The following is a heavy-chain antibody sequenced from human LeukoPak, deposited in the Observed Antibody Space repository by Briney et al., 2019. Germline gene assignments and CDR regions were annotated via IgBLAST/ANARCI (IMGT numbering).Heavy chain of an antibody. J-gene: IGHJ6*03. CDR2: IYYSGST. Sequence: SETLSLTCTVSGGSISSSSYYWGWIRQPPGKGLEWIGSIYYSGSTYYNPSLKSRVTISVDTSKNQFSLKLSSVTDADTALYYCARLRDYYYMDVWGKGTTVTVSS. CDR1: GGSISSSSYY. V-gene: IGHV4-39*01. CDR3: ARLRDYYYMDV.